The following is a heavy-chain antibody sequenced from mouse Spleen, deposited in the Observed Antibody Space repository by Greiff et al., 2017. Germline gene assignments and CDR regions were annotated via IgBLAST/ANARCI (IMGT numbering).Heavy chain of an antibody. D-gene: IGHD4-1*01. CDR1: GYTFTSYW. CDR2: IDPSDSYT. Sequence: VQLQQPGAELVMPGASVKLSCKASGYTFTSYWMHWVKQRPGQGLEWIGEIDPSDSYTNYNQKFKGKATLTVDKSSSTAYMQLSSLTSEDSAVYYCARYLTGTPFDYWGQGTTLTVSS. CDR3: ARYLTGTPFDY. V-gene: IGHV1-69*01. J-gene: IGHJ2*01.